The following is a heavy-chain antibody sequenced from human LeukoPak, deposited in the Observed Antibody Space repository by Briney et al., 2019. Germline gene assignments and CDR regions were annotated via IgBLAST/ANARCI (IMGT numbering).Heavy chain of an antibody. CDR2: IYTSGST. Sequence: PSETLSLTCTVSGGSITIYYWSWTRQPAGKGLEWIGRIYTSGSTNYNPSLKSRLTLSVDRSKNQFSLKLSSVTAADTAVYYCARSSPASKLWFGELTPWGQGTLVTVSS. V-gene: IGHV4-4*07. CDR1: GGSITIYY. J-gene: IGHJ5*02. D-gene: IGHD3-10*01. CDR3: ARSSPASKLWFGELTP.